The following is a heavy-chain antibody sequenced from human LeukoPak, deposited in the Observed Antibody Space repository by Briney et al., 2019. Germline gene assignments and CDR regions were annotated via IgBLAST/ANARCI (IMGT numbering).Heavy chain of an antibody. J-gene: IGHJ4*02. CDR3: ARAFRAARALTDY. CDR2: ISSSSSYI. D-gene: IGHD6-6*01. V-gene: IGHV3-21*04. Sequence: GGSLRLSCAASGFTFSSYSMNWVRQAPGKGLEWVSSISSSSSYIYYADSVKGRFTISRDNAKNSLYLQMNSLRADDTAVYYCARAFRAARALTDYWGQGTLVTVSS. CDR1: GFTFSSYS.